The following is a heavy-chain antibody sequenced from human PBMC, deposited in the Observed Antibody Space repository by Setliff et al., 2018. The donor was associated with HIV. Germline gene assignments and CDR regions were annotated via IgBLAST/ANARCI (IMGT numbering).Heavy chain of an antibody. Sequence: GGSLRLSCAASGFTVSSNYMSWVRQAPGKGLEWVSVIYSGGSTEYADSVKGRFTISRDNSNNTVYLQMNSLRAEDTAMYYCARDQSSSWTTGLDYWGQGALVTVSS. D-gene: IGHD6-13*01. CDR2: IYSGGST. CDR1: GFTVSSNY. V-gene: IGHV3-53*01. CDR3: ARDQSSSWTTGLDY. J-gene: IGHJ4*02.